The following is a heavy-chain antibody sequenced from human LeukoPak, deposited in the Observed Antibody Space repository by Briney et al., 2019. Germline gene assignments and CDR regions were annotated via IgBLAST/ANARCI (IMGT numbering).Heavy chain of an antibody. V-gene: IGHV1-2*02. CDR3: AREEPGIAAAGLYYYYYYMDV. CDR1: GYTFTGYY. Sequence: GASVKVSCKASGYTFTGYYMHWVRQAPGQGLEWMGWINPNSGGTSYAQKFQGRVTMTRDTSISTAYMELSRLRSDDTAVYYCAREEPGIAAAGLYYYYYYMDVWGKGTTVTVSS. CDR2: INPNSGGT. D-gene: IGHD6-13*01. J-gene: IGHJ6*03.